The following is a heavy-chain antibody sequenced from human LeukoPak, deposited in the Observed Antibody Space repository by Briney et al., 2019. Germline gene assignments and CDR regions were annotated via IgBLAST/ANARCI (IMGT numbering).Heavy chain of an antibody. V-gene: IGHV1-8*03. CDR1: GYTFTNYD. CDR2: MNTNSGNS. CDR3: AREGLDY. J-gene: IGHJ4*02. Sequence: ASVKVTCKASGYTFTNYDINWVRQATGQGLEGMGYMNTNSGNSAYAQKFQGRVTITTDASISTAYMELSGLRSEDTALYYCAREGLDYWGQGTLVTVSS.